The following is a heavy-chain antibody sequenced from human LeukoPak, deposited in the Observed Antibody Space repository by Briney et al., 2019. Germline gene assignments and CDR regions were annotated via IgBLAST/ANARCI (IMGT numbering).Heavy chain of an antibody. V-gene: IGHV3-73*01. J-gene: IGHJ3*02. Sequence: GGSLRLSCAASGFTFSGSAMHWVRQASGKGLEWVGRIRSKANSYATAYAASVKGRFTISGDDSKNTAYLQMNSLKTEDTAVYYCTSPVGFWSGYVRGVTFDIWGQGTMVTVSS. CDR3: TSPVGFWSGYVRGVTFDI. D-gene: IGHD3-3*01. CDR1: GFTFSGSA. CDR2: IRSKANSYAT.